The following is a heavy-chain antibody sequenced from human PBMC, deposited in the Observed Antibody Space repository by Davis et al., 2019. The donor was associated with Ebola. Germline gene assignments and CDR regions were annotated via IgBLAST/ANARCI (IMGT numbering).Heavy chain of an antibody. CDR2: TSHDGNNK. V-gene: IGHV3-30*18. CDR3: AKPHLEVIFSGWANYYYYGMDV. J-gene: IGHJ6*02. CDR1: GFIFRSYG. Sequence: GESLKISCAASGFIFRSYGIHWVRQAPGKGLEWVAVTSHDGNNKYYADSVKGRFTISRDNSKNTLYLQMNSLRVDDTAVYYCAKPHLEVIFSGWANYYYYGMDVWGQGTTVTVSS. D-gene: IGHD6-19*01.